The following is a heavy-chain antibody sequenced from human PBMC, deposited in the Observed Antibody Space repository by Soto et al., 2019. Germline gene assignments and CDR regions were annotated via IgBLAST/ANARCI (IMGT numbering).Heavy chain of an antibody. V-gene: IGHV1-69*06. CDR1: GGTFSSYA. Sequence: SVKVSCKASGGTFSSYAISWVRQAPGQGLAWMGGIIPIFGTANYAQKFQGRVTITADKSTSTAYMELSSLRSEDTAVYYCATGNVDSMLEYWGQGTQVAVSS. D-gene: IGHD3-3*01. J-gene: IGHJ4*02. CDR2: IIPIFGTA. CDR3: ATGNVDSMLEY.